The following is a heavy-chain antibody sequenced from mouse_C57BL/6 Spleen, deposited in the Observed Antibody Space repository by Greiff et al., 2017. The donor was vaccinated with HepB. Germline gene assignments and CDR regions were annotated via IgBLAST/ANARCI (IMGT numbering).Heavy chain of an antibody. J-gene: IGHJ4*01. CDR3: ARWDGYHGNAMDY. D-gene: IGHD2-3*01. CDR2: ISDGGSYT. Sequence: EVQRVESGGGLVKPGGSLKLSCAASGFTFSSYAMSWVRQTPEKRLEWVATISDGGSYTYYPDNVKGRFTISRDNAKNNLYLQMSHLKSEDTAMYYCARWDGYHGNAMDYWGQGTSVTVSS. V-gene: IGHV5-4*01. CDR1: GFTFSSYA.